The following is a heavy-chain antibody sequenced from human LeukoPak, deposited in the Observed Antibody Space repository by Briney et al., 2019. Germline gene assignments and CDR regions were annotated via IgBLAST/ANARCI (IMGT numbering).Heavy chain of an antibody. J-gene: IGHJ4*02. CDR3: ASGNTLKGVDY. D-gene: IGHD2/OR15-2a*01. CDR1: GGSISSGDYY. V-gene: IGHV4-30-4*08. Sequence: PSQTLSLTCTVSGGSISSGDYYWSWIRQPPGKGLEWIGYIYYSGSTYYNPSLKSRVTISVDTSKNQFSLRLTSVTAADTAVYYCASGNTLKGVDYWGQGTLVSVSS. CDR2: IYYSGST.